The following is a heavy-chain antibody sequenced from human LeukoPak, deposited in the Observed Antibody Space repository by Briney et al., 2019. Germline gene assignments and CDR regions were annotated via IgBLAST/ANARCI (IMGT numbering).Heavy chain of an antibody. D-gene: IGHD2-21*01. CDR3: ARVIKGILTLDY. Sequence: GGSLRLSCAASGFTFSGYAMQWVRQAPEKRPEYVSGISGDGGTIYYASSVKGRFTISRDNSKNTLYLQMGSLRAEDMAVYYCARVIKGILTLDYWGQGTLVTVSS. V-gene: IGHV3-64*01. CDR1: GFTFSGYA. J-gene: IGHJ4*02. CDR2: ISGDGGTI.